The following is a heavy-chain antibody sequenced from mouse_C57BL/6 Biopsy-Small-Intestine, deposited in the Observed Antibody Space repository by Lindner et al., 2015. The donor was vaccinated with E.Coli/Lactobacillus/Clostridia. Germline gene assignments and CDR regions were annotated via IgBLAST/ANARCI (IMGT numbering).Heavy chain of an antibody. CDR3: ARREVYYFDY. J-gene: IGHJ2*01. Sequence: VQLQESGPELVKSGASVRISCKASGYSFTGNYLNWVKQSPGKSLEWIGEINPSTGSTTYNQKFRAKATLTLDKSSSTAYMQFKSLTSDDSAVYFCARREVYYFDYWGQGTTLTVSS. CDR2: INPSTGST. V-gene: IGHV1-42*01. CDR1: GYSFTGNY.